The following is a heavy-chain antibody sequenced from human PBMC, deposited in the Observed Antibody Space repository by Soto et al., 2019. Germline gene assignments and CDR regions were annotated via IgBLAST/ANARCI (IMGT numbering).Heavy chain of an antibody. J-gene: IGHJ6*02. CDR1: GYTFTSYG. Sequence: VSVKVSCKASGYTFTSYGISWVRQAPGQGLEWMGWISAYNGNTNYAQKLQGRVTMTTDTSTSTAYMELRSLRSDDTAVYYCARVSILATTNYYYYGMDVWGQGTTVTVSS. CDR3: ARVSILATTNYYYYGMDV. D-gene: IGHD5-12*01. V-gene: IGHV1-18*01. CDR2: ISAYNGNT.